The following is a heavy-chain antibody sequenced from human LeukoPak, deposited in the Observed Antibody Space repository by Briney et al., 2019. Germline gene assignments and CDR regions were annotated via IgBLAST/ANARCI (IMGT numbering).Heavy chain of an antibody. J-gene: IGHJ4*02. CDR2: IKTDGSET. CDR1: GFTFNNYW. CDR3: VRNLPGAGY. V-gene: IGHV3-7*01. Sequence: GGSLRLSCAASGFTFNNYWLIWVRQAPGKGREWVANIKTDGSETYYVDAVKGRFTISRDNAKNSLYLQMNNLRVEDTAVYYCVRNLPGAGYWGKGTLVIVSS. D-gene: IGHD3-9*01.